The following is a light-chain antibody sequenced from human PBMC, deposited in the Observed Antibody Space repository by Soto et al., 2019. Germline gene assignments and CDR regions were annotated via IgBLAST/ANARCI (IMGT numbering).Light chain of an antibody. CDR3: AAWDDSMNGDV. CDR1: SSNIGSNT. Sequence: QSVLTQPPSASGTPGQRVTISCSGSSSNIGSNTVNWYQQLPGTAPKLLIYSNNQRPSGVPDRFSGSKSGTSASLAISGIQSEDEADYYCAAWDDSMNGDVFGTGTTPTVL. CDR2: SNN. J-gene: IGLJ1*01. V-gene: IGLV1-44*01.